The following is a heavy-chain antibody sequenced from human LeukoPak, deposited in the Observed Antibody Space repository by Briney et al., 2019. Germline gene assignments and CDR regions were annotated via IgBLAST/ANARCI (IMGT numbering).Heavy chain of an antibody. CDR2: IYGADTI. D-gene: IGHD4/OR15-4a*01. Sequence: GGSLRLSCAAPGFTISSSYMSWVRQVPGKGLEWVSCIYGADTIYYADFVKDRFTISRDSNRNILYLQMNSLRAEDTAVYYCARGARGAYFDYWGQGTLVTVSS. CDR3: ARGARGAYFDY. V-gene: IGHV3-66*01. J-gene: IGHJ4*02. CDR1: GFTISSSY.